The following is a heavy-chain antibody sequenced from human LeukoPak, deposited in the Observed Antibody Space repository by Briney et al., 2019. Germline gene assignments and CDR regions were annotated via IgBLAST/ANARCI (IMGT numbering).Heavy chain of an antibody. CDR2: IYYSGST. J-gene: IGHJ5*02. CDR1: GGSVSSATYY. D-gene: IGHD2-15*01. Sequence: PSGTLSLTCTVSGGSVSSATYYWNWIRQPPGKGLEWIGYIYYSGSTNYNPSLKSRVTISVDTSKNQFSLNLSSVTAADTAVYYCARARYCSGGSCYYNNWFDPWGQGTLVTVSS. CDR3: ARARYCSGGSCYYNNWFDP. V-gene: IGHV4-61*01.